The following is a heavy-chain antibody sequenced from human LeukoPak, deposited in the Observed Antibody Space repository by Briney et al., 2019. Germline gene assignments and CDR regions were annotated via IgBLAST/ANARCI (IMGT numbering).Heavy chain of an antibody. Sequence: SQTLSLTCTVSGGSISSGGYYWGWIRQPPGKGLEWIGSIYYSGSTYYNPSLKSRVTISVDTSKNQFSLKLSSVTAADTAVYYCATHEYSSSPDDYWGQGTLVTVSS. CDR2: IYYSGST. J-gene: IGHJ4*02. CDR3: ATHEYSSSPDDY. V-gene: IGHV4-39*01. CDR1: GGSISSGGYY. D-gene: IGHD6-6*01.